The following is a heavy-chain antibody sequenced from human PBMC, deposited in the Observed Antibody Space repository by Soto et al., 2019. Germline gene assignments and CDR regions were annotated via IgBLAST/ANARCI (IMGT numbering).Heavy chain of an antibody. D-gene: IGHD7-27*01. J-gene: IGHJ6*02. Sequence: ASVKVSCKASGYTFTSYAVHWVRQAPGQRLEWMGWINAGNGNTKYSQKFQGRVTITRDTSASTAYMELSSLRSEDTAVYYCARSWGFEYYYYGMDVWGQGTTVTVSS. CDR1: GYTFTSYA. V-gene: IGHV1-3*01. CDR3: ARSWGFEYYYYGMDV. CDR2: INAGNGNT.